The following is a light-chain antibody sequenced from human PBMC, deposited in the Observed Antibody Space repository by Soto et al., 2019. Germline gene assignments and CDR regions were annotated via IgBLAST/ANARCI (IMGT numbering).Light chain of an antibody. J-gene: IGKJ1*01. V-gene: IGKV3-20*01. Sequence: EIVLTQSPGTLSLSPGDTATHSCRASQSVSNTYLAWYQQKPGQAPRLLIYGASSRATGFPDRFSGSGSGTDFTLTISRLETEDFAVYYCQLYDSSSWTFGQGTKVDIK. CDR1: QSVSNTY. CDR3: QLYDSSSWT. CDR2: GAS.